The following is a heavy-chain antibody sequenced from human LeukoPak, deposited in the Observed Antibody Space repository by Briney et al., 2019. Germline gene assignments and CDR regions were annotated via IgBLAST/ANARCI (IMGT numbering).Heavy chain of an antibody. CDR1: GGSISSGSYY. CDR3: ARVMNYFDS. V-gene: IGHV4-61*02. CDR2: IYTSGST. J-gene: IGHJ4*02. Sequence: SETLSLTCTVSGGSISSGSYYWSWIRQPAGKGLEWIGRIYTSGSTNYNPSLKSRVTISVDTSKNQLSLKLGSVTAADTAVYYCARVMNYFDSWGQGTLVTVSS.